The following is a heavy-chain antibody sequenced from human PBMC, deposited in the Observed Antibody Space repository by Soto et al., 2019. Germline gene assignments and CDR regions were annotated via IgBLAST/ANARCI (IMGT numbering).Heavy chain of an antibody. CDR1: GFTISSYV. Sequence: EVQLLESGGGLIQPGGSLRLSCAASGFTISSYVMSWVRQAPGKGLEWVSAISADGINTYYADSVGGRFTVPRANSKYALYFQMSGLRAGDRAVYYGVEGYSAGGGARGTLVTVSS. CDR2: ISADGINT. V-gene: IGHV3-23*01. CDR3: VEGYSAGG. D-gene: IGHD5-12*01. J-gene: IGHJ4*02.